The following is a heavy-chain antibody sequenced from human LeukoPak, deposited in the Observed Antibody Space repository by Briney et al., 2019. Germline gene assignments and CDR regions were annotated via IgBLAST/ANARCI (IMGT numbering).Heavy chain of an antibody. CDR2: INHSGST. CDR1: AFTVSTNY. D-gene: IGHD6-19*01. J-gene: IGHJ4*02. Sequence: GSLRLSCVASAFTVSTNYMIWVRQAPGKGLEWIGQINHSGSTYYNPSLKSRVTILVDTSKNQFSLKLTSVTAADTAVYYCARAMPYFYGSIAVPGTIDYWGQGILVTVSS. CDR3: ARAMPYFYGSIAVPGTIDY. V-gene: IGHV4-34*01.